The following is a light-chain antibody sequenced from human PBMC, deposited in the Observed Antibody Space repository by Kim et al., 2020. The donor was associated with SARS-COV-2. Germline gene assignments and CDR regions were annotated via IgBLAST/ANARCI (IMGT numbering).Light chain of an antibody. CDR1: SLRNYY. CDR3: KSRDSNSKVV. CDR2: GRD. Sequence: SSELTQDPAVSVALGQTVRITCQGDSLRNYYATWYQQKPGQAPILVICGRDNRPSGIPDRFSGSSSGNTASLTITGAQAEDEADYYCKSRDSNSKVVFGGGTKVTVL. V-gene: IGLV3-19*01. J-gene: IGLJ2*01.